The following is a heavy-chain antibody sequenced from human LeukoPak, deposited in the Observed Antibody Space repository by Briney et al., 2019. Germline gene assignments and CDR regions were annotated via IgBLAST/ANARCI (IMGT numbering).Heavy chain of an antibody. CDR3: ARDRYSGYDCFDY. V-gene: IGHV3-33*01. Sequence: PGGSLRLSCAASGFTFSSYGMHWVRQAPGKGLEWVAVIWYDGSNKYYADSVKGRFTISRDNSKNTLYLQMNSLRAEDTAVYYCARDRYSGYDCFDYWGQGTLVTVSS. J-gene: IGHJ4*02. CDR2: IWYDGSNK. CDR1: GFTFSSYG. D-gene: IGHD5-12*01.